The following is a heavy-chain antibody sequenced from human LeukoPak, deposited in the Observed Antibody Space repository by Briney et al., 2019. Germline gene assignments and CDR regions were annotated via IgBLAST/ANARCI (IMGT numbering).Heavy chain of an antibody. V-gene: IGHV4-59*11. Sequence: PSETLSLTCSVSGASIGSHYWSWIRQPPGKGLEWIGYVYFTGRTHYNPSLTSRVTISVDSFKKQVSLELRSVTAADTAVYFCARTGDGTNYYNYYYMDVWGKGTTTTVSS. CDR1: GASIGSHY. CDR3: ARTGDGTNYYNYYYMDV. CDR2: VYFTGRT. D-gene: IGHD1-14*01. J-gene: IGHJ6*03.